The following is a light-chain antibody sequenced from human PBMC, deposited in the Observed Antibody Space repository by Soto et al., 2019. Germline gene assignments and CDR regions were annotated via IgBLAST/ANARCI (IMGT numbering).Light chain of an antibody. CDR3: SSYAGSNTHVV. V-gene: IGLV2-8*01. Sequence: QSALTQPPSASGSPGQSVTISCTGTSSDVGGSKYVSWYQQHPGKAPKLMIYEVSKRPSGGPDRFSGSKSGNTASLTVSGLQAEDEADYYCSSYAGSNTHVVFGGGTKLTVL. CDR2: EVS. CDR1: SSDVGGSKY. J-gene: IGLJ2*01.